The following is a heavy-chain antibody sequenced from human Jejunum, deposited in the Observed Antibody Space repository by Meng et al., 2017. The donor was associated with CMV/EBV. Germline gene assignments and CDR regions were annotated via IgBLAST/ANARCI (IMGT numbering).Heavy chain of an antibody. J-gene: IGHJ5*02. Sequence: LSCAASGFPFNNYWMHWVRQPPGRGLVWLSRIDNDGSDTIYADSVKGRFTVSRDNARNTLYLQMNNLRDEDTAVYYCARDTPHNAFDPWGQGTLVTVSS. V-gene: IGHV3-74*01. CDR2: IDNDGSDT. CDR1: GFPFNNYW. CDR3: ARDTPHNAFDP. D-gene: IGHD2-15*01.